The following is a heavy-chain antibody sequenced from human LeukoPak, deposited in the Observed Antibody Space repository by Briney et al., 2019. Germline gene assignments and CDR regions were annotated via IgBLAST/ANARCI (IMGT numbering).Heavy chain of an antibody. CDR3: ARDRVQIWSYVGTFDH. V-gene: IGHV3-30-3*01. Sequence: GGSLRLSCAASGFNIATYHMHWVRQAPGKGPGWVGLISSDGGKINYANAVQGRFTISRDISKNTLYLQMNSLTADDTAVYYCARDRVQIWSYVGTFDHWGQGSLVTVSS. CDR1: GFNIATYH. CDR2: ISSDGGKI. D-gene: IGHD5-18*01. J-gene: IGHJ4*02.